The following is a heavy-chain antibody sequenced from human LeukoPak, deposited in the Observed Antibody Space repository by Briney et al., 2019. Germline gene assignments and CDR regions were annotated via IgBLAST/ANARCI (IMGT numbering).Heavy chain of an antibody. CDR2: SSYSGTS. CDR3: ARERYSYVDY. D-gene: IGHD5-18*01. Sequence: SETLSLTCSVSGDSVSSDSYYWSWIRQPPGKGLEWIGYSSYSGTSNSNPSLRGRVTISVDTSKNQFSLKLTSVTAADTAVYCCARERYSYVDYWGQGILVTVSS. V-gene: IGHV4-61*01. CDR1: GDSVSSDSYY. J-gene: IGHJ4*02.